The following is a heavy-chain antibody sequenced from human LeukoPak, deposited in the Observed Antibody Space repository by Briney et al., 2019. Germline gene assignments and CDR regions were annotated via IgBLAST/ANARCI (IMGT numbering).Heavy chain of an antibody. D-gene: IGHD5-24*01. V-gene: IGHV3-21*04. CDR2: ITSSGTYI. Sequence: GGSLRLSCAASGFTFNNYNMNWVRQAPGKALEWVSSITSSGTYIFYADSVKGRFTISRDNSKNTLYLQMNSLRAEDTAVYYCAKEGRDGYNFYDYWGQGTLVTVSS. CDR3: AKEGRDGYNFYDY. J-gene: IGHJ4*02. CDR1: GFTFNNYN.